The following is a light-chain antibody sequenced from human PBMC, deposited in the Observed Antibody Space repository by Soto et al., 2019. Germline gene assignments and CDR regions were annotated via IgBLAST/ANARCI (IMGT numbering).Light chain of an antibody. CDR3: QQYNSYPFT. J-gene: IGKJ3*01. Sequence: DIQMTQSPSTLSASVGDRVTITCRAIQSISSWLAWYQQKPGKAPKLLIYDASSLESGVPSRFSGSGSGTEFTLTISSLQPDDFATNYCQQYNSYPFTFGPGTKVDIK. CDR2: DAS. V-gene: IGKV1-5*01. CDR1: QSISSW.